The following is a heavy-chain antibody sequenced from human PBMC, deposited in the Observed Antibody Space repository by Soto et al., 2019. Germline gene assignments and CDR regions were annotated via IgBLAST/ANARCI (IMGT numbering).Heavy chain of an antibody. CDR2: IVVGSGNT. J-gene: IGHJ4*02. CDR1: GFTFTSSA. Sequence: QMQLVQSGPEVKKPGTSVKVSCKASGFTFTSSAVQWVRQARGQRLEWIGWIVVGSGNTNYAQKFQERVTITRDMSTSTAYMELSSLRSEHTAVYYCAAEEKIRDSVMRDYWGQGTLVTVSS. D-gene: IGHD2-15*01. V-gene: IGHV1-58*01. CDR3: AAEEKIRDSVMRDY.